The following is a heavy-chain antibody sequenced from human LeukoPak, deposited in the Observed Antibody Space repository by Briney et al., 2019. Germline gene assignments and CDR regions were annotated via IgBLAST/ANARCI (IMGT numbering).Heavy chain of an antibody. D-gene: IGHD2-8*02. V-gene: IGHV4-61*02. Sequence: PSETLSLTCTVSGGSISSGSYYCSWIRQPAGKGLEWIGRINTTESTNYNPSLKSRVTISVDTSKNQFSLKLSSVTAADTAVYYCARGSRRYWANWFDPWGQGTLVTVSS. CDR2: INTTEST. CDR1: GGSISSGSYY. CDR3: ARGSRRYWANWFDP. J-gene: IGHJ5*02.